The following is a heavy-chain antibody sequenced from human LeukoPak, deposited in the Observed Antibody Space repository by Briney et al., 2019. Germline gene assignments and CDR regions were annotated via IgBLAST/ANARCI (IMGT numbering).Heavy chain of an antibody. J-gene: IGHJ2*01. CDR1: GGSFSGCY. Sequence: PSETLSLTCAVYGGSFSGCYWSWIRQPPGKGLEWIGEINHSGSTNYNPSLKSRVTISVDTSKNQFSLKLSSVTAADTAVYYCARNPGRGYWYFDLWGRGTLVTVSS. V-gene: IGHV4-34*01. CDR3: ARNPGRGYWYFDL. CDR2: INHSGST.